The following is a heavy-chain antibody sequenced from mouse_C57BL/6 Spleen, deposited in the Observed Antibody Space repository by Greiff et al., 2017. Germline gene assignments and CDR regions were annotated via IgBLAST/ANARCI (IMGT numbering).Heavy chain of an antibody. D-gene: IGHD1-1*01. J-gene: IGHJ2*01. Sequence: QVQLQQSGAELARPGASVKMSCKASGYTFTSYTMHWVKQRPGQGLEWIGYINPSSGYTKYNQKFKDKATLTADKSSSTAYMQLSSLTSEDSAVYYCAREDYGSSYGPNDFDYWGQGTTLTVSS. CDR1: GYTFTSYT. CDR2: INPSSGYT. V-gene: IGHV1-4*01. CDR3: AREDYGSSYGPNDFDY.